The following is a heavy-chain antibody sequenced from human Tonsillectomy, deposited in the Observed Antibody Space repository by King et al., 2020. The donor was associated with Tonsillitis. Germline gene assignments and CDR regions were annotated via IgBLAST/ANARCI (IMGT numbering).Heavy chain of an antibody. V-gene: IGHV4-39*01. Sequence: QLQESGPGLVKPSETLSLTCTVSGGSISSSSYYWGWIRQPPGEGLEWIGSIYYSGSTYYNPSLKSRVTISVDTSKNQFSLKLSSVTAADTAVYYCARHIHYDFWSGHIDYWGQGTLVTVSS. CDR1: GGSISSSSYY. CDR2: IYYSGST. CDR3: ARHIHYDFWSGHIDY. J-gene: IGHJ4*02. D-gene: IGHD3-3*01.